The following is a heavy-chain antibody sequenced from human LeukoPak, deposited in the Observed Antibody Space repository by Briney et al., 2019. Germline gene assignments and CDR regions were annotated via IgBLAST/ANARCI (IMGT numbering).Heavy chain of an antibody. CDR2: ISGSGGNT. CDR3: AKYGDYWGDY. D-gene: IGHD4-17*01. V-gene: IGHV3-23*01. CDR1: GFTFSNYA. J-gene: IGHJ4*02. Sequence: GGSLRLSCAASGFTFSNYAMSWVRQAPGRGLEWVSTISGSGGNTYYADSVKGRFTISRDNSKSTLYLQMNSLRAEDTAIYYCAKYGDYWGDYWGRGTLVTVSS.